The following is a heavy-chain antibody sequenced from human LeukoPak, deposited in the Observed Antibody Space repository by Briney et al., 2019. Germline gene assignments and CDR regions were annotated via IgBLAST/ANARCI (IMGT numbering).Heavy chain of an antibody. CDR1: GGSVRSSSYS. CDR2: ISYSGST. J-gene: IGHJ5*02. D-gene: IGHD3-10*01. V-gene: IGHV4-39*07. Sequence: PSETLSLTCNVSGGSVRSSSYSWGWIRQPPGKGLEWIGSISYSGSTNYNPSLKSRVTISVDTSKNQFSLKLSSVTAADTAVYYCARWRRMVRGVTNGFWFDPWGQGTLVTVSS. CDR3: ARWRRMVRGVTNGFWFDP.